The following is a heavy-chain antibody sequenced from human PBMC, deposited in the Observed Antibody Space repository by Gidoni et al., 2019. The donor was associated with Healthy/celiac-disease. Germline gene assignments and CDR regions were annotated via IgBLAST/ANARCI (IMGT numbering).Heavy chain of an antibody. Sequence: QVQLVQSGAEVKKPGASVKVSCKASGYPFTGYYMHWVRQAPGQGLEWMGWINPNSGGTNYAQKFQGRVTMTRDTSISTAYMELSRLRSDDTAVYYCARIKKTMYSSSWYGLDYWGQGTLVTVSS. CDR1: GYPFTGYY. J-gene: IGHJ4*02. CDR3: ARIKKTMYSSSWYGLDY. V-gene: IGHV1-2*02. D-gene: IGHD6-13*01. CDR2: INPNSGGT.